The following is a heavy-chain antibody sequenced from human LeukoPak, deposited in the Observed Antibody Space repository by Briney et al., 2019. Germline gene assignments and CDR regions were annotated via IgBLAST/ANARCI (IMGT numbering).Heavy chain of an antibody. CDR3: ARADDRSGSYYILGFDS. Sequence: ASVTVSFKASVGTFNNYAVSWVRQAPGQGLEWMGKLIPFFNTTYYAQKFQGRVTITADKSTTTAYMELSGLRSEDTAVYYCARADDRSGSYYILGFDSWGQGTLVTVSS. D-gene: IGHD3-22*01. CDR2: LIPFFNTT. V-gene: IGHV1-69*06. J-gene: IGHJ5*01. CDR1: VGTFNNYA.